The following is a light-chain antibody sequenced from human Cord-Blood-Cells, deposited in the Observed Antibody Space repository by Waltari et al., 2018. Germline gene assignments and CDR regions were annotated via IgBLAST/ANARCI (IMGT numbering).Light chain of an antibody. J-gene: IGLJ3*02. CDR2: EVS. CDR3: SSYTSSSTWV. CDR1: RSDVRSYNL. V-gene: IGLV2-18*02. Sequence: QSALTHPPSVSVSPGQSVSISCTGTRSDVRSYNLVPWYQQPPGTSPKLRIYEVSNRPSGVPDRFSASKSGNTASQTISGLQAEDEADYDCSSYTSSSTWVFGGGTKLTVL.